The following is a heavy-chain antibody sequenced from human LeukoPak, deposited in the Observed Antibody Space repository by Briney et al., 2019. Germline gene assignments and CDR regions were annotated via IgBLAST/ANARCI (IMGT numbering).Heavy chain of an antibody. V-gene: IGHV3-33*01. CDR1: GFTFSDYG. D-gene: IGHD6-19*01. CDR2: IWFDGSNK. J-gene: IGHJ5*02. CDR3: ARDLRSSGWYHWFDP. Sequence: RSLRLSCAASGFTFSDYGLHWVRQAPGKGLEWVAVIWFDGSNKYYGDSVEGRFTISRDNSKNTLYLQMDSLRAEDTALYYCARDLRSSGWYHWFDPWGQGTLVTVSS.